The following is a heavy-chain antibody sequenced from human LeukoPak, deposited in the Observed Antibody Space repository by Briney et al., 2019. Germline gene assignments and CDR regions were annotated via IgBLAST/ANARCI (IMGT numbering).Heavy chain of an antibody. D-gene: IGHD1-26*01. CDR2: ISDNGGGT. Sequence: GGSLRLSCAAPGFTFSTYAITWVRQAPGQGLEWVSAISDNGGGTYYADSAKGRFTVSRDNSKNTLYLQMNSLGAEDTAVYYCAREFKVGTTTLSFDIWGQGTMVTVSS. V-gene: IGHV3-23*01. CDR1: GFTFSTYA. J-gene: IGHJ3*02. CDR3: AREFKVGTTTLSFDI.